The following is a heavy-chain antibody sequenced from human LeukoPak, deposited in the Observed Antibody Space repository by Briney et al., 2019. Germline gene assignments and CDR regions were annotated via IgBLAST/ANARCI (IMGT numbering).Heavy chain of an antibody. CDR1: GYSFTNYW. D-gene: IGHD5-12*01. Sequence: GESLKISCKGSGYSFTNYWIGWVRQMPGKGLEWMGIIYPDDSDTRYSPSFQGQVTISADKSISTAYLQWGSLKASDTAIYYCGTIGGSAYDSGGAFDIWGQGTMVTVSS. CDR2: IYPDDSDT. J-gene: IGHJ3*02. V-gene: IGHV5-51*01. CDR3: GTIGGSAYDSGGAFDI.